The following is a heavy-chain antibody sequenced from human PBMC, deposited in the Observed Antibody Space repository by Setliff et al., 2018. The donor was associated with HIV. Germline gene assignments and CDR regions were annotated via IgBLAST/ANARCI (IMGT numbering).Heavy chain of an antibody. V-gene: IGHV4-34*01. CDR3: ARVADSSGYYHLDY. CDR1: GGSFSGYS. J-gene: IGHJ4*02. D-gene: IGHD3-22*01. Sequence: PSETLSLTCAVYGGSFSGYSWSWIRQPPGKGPEWIGEVYHSGSSNYNPSLKSRVTISVDTSKKQFSQKLSSVTAADTAVYHCARVADSSGYYHLDYWGQGTLVTVS. CDR2: VYHSGSS.